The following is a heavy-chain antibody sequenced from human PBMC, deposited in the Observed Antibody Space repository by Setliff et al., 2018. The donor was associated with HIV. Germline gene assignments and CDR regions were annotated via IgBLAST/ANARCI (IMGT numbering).Heavy chain of an antibody. J-gene: IGHJ4*01. CDR3: ARGSRSPLVNKFRVTPAFDY. CDR2: ISHSGST. V-gene: IGHV4-34*01. Sequence: KPSETLSLTCAVYGGSFSGHYWSWIRQTPGKGLEWIGDISHSGSTNYNPSLKSRVTISVDTSKNQFSLRLTTVTAADTAVYFCARGSRSPLVNKFRVTPAFDYWGQGTLVTV. CDR1: GGSFSGHY. D-gene: IGHD2-21*02.